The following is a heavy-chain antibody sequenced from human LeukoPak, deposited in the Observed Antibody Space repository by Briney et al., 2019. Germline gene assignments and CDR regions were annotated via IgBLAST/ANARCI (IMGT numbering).Heavy chain of an antibody. CDR1: GFTFDDYA. Sequence: GGSLRLSCAASGFTFDDYAMHWVRQAPGKGLKWVSLISGDGGSTYYADSVKGRFTISRDNSKNSLYLQMNSLRTEDTALYYCAKEIEYYYDSSGLLDYWGQGTLVTVSS. CDR2: ISGDGGST. V-gene: IGHV3-43*02. CDR3: AKEIEYYYDSSGLLDY. J-gene: IGHJ4*02. D-gene: IGHD3-22*01.